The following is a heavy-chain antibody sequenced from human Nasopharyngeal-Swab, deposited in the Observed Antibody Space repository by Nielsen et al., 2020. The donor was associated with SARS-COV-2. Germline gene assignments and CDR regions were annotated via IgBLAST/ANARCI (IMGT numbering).Heavy chain of an antibody. Sequence: GESLKISCAASGFVFSGSAMHWVRQPSGKGLEWVVRIGDKDHNYATTYGAAVKGRFTISRDDSKNTAFLQMDSLKTEDTALYYCTTDYYFDYWGQGTLVTVSS. V-gene: IGHV3-73*01. CDR2: IGDKDHNYAT. CDR1: GFVFSGSA. J-gene: IGHJ4*02. CDR3: TTDYYFDY.